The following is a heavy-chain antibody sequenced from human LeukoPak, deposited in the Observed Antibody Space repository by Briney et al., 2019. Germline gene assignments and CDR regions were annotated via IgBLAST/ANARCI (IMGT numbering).Heavy chain of an antibody. CDR3: AKRNLLNQLFYGGFDY. Sequence: PGGSLRLSCAASGFTFSSYAMSWVRQAPGKGLEWVSAISGSGGSTYYADSVKGRFTISRDNSKNTLYLQMNSLRAEDTAVYYCAKRNLLNQLFYGGFDYWGQGTLVTVSS. CDR1: GFTFSSYA. J-gene: IGHJ4*02. V-gene: IGHV3-23*01. D-gene: IGHD2-2*01. CDR2: ISGSGGST.